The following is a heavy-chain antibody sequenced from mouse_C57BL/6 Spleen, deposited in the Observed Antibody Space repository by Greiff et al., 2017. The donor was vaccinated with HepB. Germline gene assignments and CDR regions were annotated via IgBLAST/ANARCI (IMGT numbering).Heavy chain of an antibody. Sequence: VQLKESGEGLVKPGGSLKLSCAASGFTFSSYAMSWVRQTPEKRLEWVAYISSGGDYIYYADTVKGRFTISRDNARNTLYLQMSSLKSEDTAMYYCTREVLTGTFAYWGQGTLVTVSA. CDR2: ISSGGDYI. J-gene: IGHJ3*01. D-gene: IGHD4-1*01. CDR3: TREVLTGTFAY. CDR1: GFTFSSYA. V-gene: IGHV5-9-1*02.